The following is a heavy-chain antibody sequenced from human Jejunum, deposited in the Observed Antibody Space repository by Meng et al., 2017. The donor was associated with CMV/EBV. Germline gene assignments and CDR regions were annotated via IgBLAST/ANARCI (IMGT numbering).Heavy chain of an antibody. CDR1: SYV. CDR2: ISSYVSNK. J-gene: IGHJ4*02. Sequence: SYVIPWVPQAPGKGLEFVAVISSYVSNKYYAASVKGRFTISRDNSKNTLSLQLDSLRPEDTAVYYCARPYNSVDFWNGHSYYLDYWGQGVLVTVSS. V-gene: IGHV3-30*19. D-gene: IGHD3-3*01. CDR3: ARPYNSVDFWNGHSYYLDY.